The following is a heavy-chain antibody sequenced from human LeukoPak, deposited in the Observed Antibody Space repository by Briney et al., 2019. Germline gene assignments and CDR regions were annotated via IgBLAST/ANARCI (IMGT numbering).Heavy chain of an antibody. V-gene: IGHV3-48*02. D-gene: IGHD2-15*01. Sequence: GGSLRLSCATSGFTFSSYSMNWVRQAPGKGLEWVSYISSSSSTIYYADSVKGRFTISRDDAKNSLYLQMNSLRDEDTAVYYCARDTGYCSGGSCRRRVDFWGQGTLVTVSS. J-gene: IGHJ4*02. CDR1: GFTFSSYS. CDR3: ARDTGYCSGGSCRRRVDF. CDR2: ISSSSSTI.